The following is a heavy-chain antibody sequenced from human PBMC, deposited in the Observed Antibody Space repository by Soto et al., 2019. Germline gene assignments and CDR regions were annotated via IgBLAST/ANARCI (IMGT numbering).Heavy chain of an antibody. Sequence: PSETLSLTCTVSGGSISSRSSYWGWIRQPPGKGLEWVGTFYSGSTYNNPSLKSRVTISVDTSKNQFSLKLSSVAAEDTAIYYCATTRGIAVGGSFDHWGQGTLVTVSS. J-gene: IGHJ5*02. CDR1: GGSISSRSSY. CDR2: FYSGST. V-gene: IGHV4-39*01. CDR3: ATTRGIAVGGSFDH. D-gene: IGHD6-13*01.